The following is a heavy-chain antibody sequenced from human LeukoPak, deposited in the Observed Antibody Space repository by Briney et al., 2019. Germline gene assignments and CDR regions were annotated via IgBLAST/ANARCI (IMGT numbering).Heavy chain of an antibody. V-gene: IGHV4-34*01. Sequence: SETLSLTCAVYGGSFSGYYWSWIRQPPGKGLEWIGEINHSGSTYYNPSLKSRVTISVDTSKNQFSLKLSSVTAADTAVYYCARLTIAVAGNYYYYYGMDVWGQGTTVTVSS. J-gene: IGHJ6*02. CDR1: GGSFSGYY. D-gene: IGHD6-19*01. CDR3: ARLTIAVAGNYYYYYGMDV. CDR2: INHSGST.